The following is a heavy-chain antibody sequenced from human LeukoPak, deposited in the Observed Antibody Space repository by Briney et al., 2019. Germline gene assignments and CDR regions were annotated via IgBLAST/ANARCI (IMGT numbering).Heavy chain of an antibody. Sequence: ASVKVSCKASGYTFTGYYMHWVRQAPGQGLEWMGWINPNSGDTNYAQKLQGRVTMTRDTSISTAYMELSRLRYDDTAVYYCARIMNYFDSSGYTPEGALDIWGQGTMVTVSS. J-gene: IGHJ3*02. CDR3: ARIMNYFDSSGYTPEGALDI. CDR1: GYTFTGYY. D-gene: IGHD3-22*01. CDR2: INPNSGDT. V-gene: IGHV1-2*02.